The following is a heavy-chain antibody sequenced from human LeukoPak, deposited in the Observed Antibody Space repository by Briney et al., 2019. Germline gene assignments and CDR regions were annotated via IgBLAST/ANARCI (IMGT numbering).Heavy chain of an antibody. V-gene: IGHV1-69*05. CDR2: IIPIFGTA. CDR3: ARDRTPTKAFDI. Sequence: SVKVSCKASGGAFSSYAISWVRQAPGQGLEWMGGIIPIFGTANYAQKFQGRVTITTDESTSIAYMELSSLRSEDTAVYYCARDRTPTKAFDIWGQGTMVTVSS. J-gene: IGHJ3*02. D-gene: IGHD1-14*01. CDR1: GGAFSSYA.